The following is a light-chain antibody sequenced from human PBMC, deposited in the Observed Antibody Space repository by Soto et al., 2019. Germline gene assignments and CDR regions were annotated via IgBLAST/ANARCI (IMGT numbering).Light chain of an antibody. CDR3: QQYNDWPPHRT. Sequence: EIVMTQSPATLSVSPGERATLSCRASQSVGSNLAWYQQKPGQAPRLLISGASTRDTAIPARCSGSGCGTEYTPTISSLQSEDFAIYYCQQYNDWPPHRTFGQGTKVEIK. CDR2: GAS. V-gene: IGKV3-15*01. CDR1: QSVGSN. J-gene: IGKJ1*01.